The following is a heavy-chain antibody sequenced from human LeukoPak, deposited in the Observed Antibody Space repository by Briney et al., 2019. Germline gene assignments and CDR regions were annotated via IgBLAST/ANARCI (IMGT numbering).Heavy chain of an antibody. CDR1: GGSISTYY. D-gene: IGHD2-2*01. CDR3: ASKVYCSSTSCYGEH. V-gene: IGHV4-4*07. J-gene: IGHJ1*01. Sequence: PSETLSLTCIVSGGSISTYYWSWIRQPAGKGLEWIGRTYTSGSTNYNPSLKSRVTMSVDTSKNQFSLKLSSVTAADTAVYYCASKVYCSSTSCYGEHWGQGTLVTVSS. CDR2: TYTSGST.